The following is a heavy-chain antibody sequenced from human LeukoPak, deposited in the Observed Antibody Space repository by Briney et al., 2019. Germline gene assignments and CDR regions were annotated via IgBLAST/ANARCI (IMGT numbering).Heavy chain of an antibody. V-gene: IGHV3-23*01. CDR2: ISGSGGST. D-gene: IGHD2-2*03. CDR3: AKATLDIVVVPDANFDF. CDR1: GFTFSSYA. Sequence: GGSLRLSCAASGFTFSSYAMSWVRQAPGKGLEWVSGISGSGGSTYYADSVKGRFTISRDNSKSTLYLQMNSLRTEDTAVYYCAKATLDIVVVPDANFDFWGQGTLVSVSS. J-gene: IGHJ4*02.